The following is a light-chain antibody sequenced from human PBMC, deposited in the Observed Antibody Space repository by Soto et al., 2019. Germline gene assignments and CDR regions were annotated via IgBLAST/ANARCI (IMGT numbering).Light chain of an antibody. J-gene: IGLJ3*02. CDR3: AAWDDSLSDRNWV. Sequence: QSVLTQPPSASGTPGQRVTISCSGSSSNIGNNYVYWYQQLPGTAPKLLIYSHIERPSVVPDRFSGSKSGTSASLAISGLRSEDEGDYYCAAWDDSLSDRNWVFDGGTKLTVL. CDR2: SHI. V-gene: IGLV1-47*02. CDR1: SSNIGNNY.